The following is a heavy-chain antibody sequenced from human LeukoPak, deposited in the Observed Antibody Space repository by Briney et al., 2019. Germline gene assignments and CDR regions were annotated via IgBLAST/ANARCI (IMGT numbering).Heavy chain of an antibody. CDR3: ARDHAVPAAIRHYGMDV. Sequence: GASVKVSCKASGYTFTSYGISWVRHAPGQGLEWMGWISAYNGNTNYAQKLQGRVTMTTDTSTSTAYMELRSLRSDDTAVYYCARDHAVPAAIRHYGMDVWGEGTTVTVSS. D-gene: IGHD2-2*01. CDR1: GYTFTSYG. V-gene: IGHV1-18*04. J-gene: IGHJ6*04. CDR2: ISAYNGNT.